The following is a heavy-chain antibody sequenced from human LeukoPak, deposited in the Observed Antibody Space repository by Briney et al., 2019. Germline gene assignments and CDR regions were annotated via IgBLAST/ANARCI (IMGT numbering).Heavy chain of an antibody. J-gene: IGHJ4*02. Sequence: GGSLRLSCAASGFTFSSYTMNWVRQAPGKGLEWVSSITAGSRYIYYADSVTGRFTISRDNAKHSLYLQINSLRAEDTAVYYCARAPTGTYFDYWGQGTLVTISS. V-gene: IGHV3-21*01. CDR3: ARAPTGTYFDY. CDR2: ITAGSRYI. D-gene: IGHD1-7*01. CDR1: GFTFSSYT.